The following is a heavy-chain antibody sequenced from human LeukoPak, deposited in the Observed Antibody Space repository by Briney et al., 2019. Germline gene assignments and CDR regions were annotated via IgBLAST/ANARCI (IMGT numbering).Heavy chain of an antibody. CDR1: GDSVSSNSGA. J-gene: IGHJ4*02. CDR3: ARDESVDWNDGLWDY. CDR2: TYYRSKWYN. V-gene: IGHV6-1*01. Sequence: SQTLSLTCAISGDSVSSNSGARHWVRQSPSRGLEWLGRTYYRSKWYNDYAASVKSRITINPDTSKNQFSLKLSSVTAADTAVYYCARDESVDWNDGLWDYWGQGTLVTVSS. D-gene: IGHD1-1*01.